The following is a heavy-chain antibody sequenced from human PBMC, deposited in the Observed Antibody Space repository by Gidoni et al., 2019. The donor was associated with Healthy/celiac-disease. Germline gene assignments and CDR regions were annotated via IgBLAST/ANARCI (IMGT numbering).Heavy chain of an antibody. CDR1: LGSISSYY. CDR2: IYYSGST. CDR3: ARARYGGNSIPFDI. Sequence: QVQLQDSAPGLVPPSETLSLTFPVPLGSISSYYWCWIRQPPGKGLEWIGYIYYSGSTNYNPSLKSRVTISVDTSKNQFSLKLSSVTAADTAVYYCARARYGGNSIPFDIWGQGTMVTVSS. D-gene: IGHD4-17*01. V-gene: IGHV4-59*01. J-gene: IGHJ3*02.